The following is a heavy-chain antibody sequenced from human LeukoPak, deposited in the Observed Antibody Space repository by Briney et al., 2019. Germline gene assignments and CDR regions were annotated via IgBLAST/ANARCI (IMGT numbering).Heavy chain of an antibody. Sequence: GGSLRLSCAASGFTFDDYAMHWVRHAPGKGVEWVSGISWNSGSIGYADSVKGRFTISRDNAKNSLYLQMSGLRAEDTALYYCAQGGDYGDYVFDYWGQGTLVTVSS. CDR2: ISWNSGSI. D-gene: IGHD4-17*01. V-gene: IGHV3-9*01. J-gene: IGHJ4*02. CDR1: GFTFDDYA. CDR3: AQGGDYGDYVFDY.